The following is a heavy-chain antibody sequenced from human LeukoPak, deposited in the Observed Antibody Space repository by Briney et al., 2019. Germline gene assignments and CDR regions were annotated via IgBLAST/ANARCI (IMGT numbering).Heavy chain of an antibody. CDR3: APYCRGGDCFLDYYGMDV. J-gene: IGHJ6*02. CDR1: GFTFNIYA. CDR2: ISGNSRDT. D-gene: IGHD2-21*01. Sequence: GGSLRPSCAVSGFTFNIYATTWVRQAPGKGLEWVSAISGNSRDTHYIDSVKGRFTISRDNSKNTLYLQMNSLRDDDTAVYYRAPYCRGGDCFLDYYGMDVWGQGTTVTVSS. V-gene: IGHV3-23*01.